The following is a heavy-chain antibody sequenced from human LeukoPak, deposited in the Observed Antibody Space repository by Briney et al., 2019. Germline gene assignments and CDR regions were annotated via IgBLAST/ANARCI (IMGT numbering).Heavy chain of an antibody. CDR1: GFTFSSYA. CDR2: ISHDGSNK. D-gene: IGHD2-21*02. J-gene: IGHJ4*02. Sequence: GRSLRLSCAASGFTFSSYAMHWVRQAPGKGLEWVAVISHDGSNKYYADSVKGRFTISRDNSKNTLYLQMNSLRAEDTAVYYCARDWGVTAISGYWGQGTLVTVSS. CDR3: ARDWGVTAISGY. V-gene: IGHV3-30*04.